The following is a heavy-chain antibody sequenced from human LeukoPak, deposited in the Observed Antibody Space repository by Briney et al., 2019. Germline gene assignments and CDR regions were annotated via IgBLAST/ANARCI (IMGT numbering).Heavy chain of an antibody. J-gene: IGHJ4*02. CDR1: GFTFSDYY. CDR3: ARSCSGYDSSGVY. V-gene: IGHV3-11*04. D-gene: IGHD3-22*01. CDR2: ISSSGSTI. Sequence: GGSLRLSCAASGFTFSDYYMSWIRQAPGKGLEWVSYISSSGSTIYYADSVNGRFTISRDNDKNSLDQQMNSLLAEDTVWYYFARSCSGYDSSGVYWGQGTLVTVSS.